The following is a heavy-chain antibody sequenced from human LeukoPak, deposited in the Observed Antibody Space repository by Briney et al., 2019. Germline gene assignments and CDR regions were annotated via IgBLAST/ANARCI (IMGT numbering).Heavy chain of an antibody. D-gene: IGHD6-19*01. V-gene: IGHV4-34*01. CDR1: GGSFSGYY. CDR3: ARPVSGSSGRYYNY. J-gene: IGHJ4*02. CDR2: INHSGST. Sequence: PLETLSLSCAVYGGSFSGYYWCWIRQPPGKGLEWIGEINHSGSTNYNPSLKSRVTISVDTSKNQFSLKLSSVTAADTAVYYCARPVSGSSGRYYNYWGQGTHVTVSS.